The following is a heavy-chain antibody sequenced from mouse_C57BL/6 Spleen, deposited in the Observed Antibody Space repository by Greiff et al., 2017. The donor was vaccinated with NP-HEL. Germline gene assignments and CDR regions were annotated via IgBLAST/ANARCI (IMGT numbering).Heavy chain of an antibody. J-gene: IGHJ4*01. Sequence: QVQLQQSGAELVKPGASVKISCKASGYAFSSYWMNWVKQRPGKGLEWIGQIYPGDGDTNYNGKFKGKATLTADKSSSTAYMQLSSLTSEDSAVYFCAREGYYVGDYAMDYWGQGTSVTVSS. D-gene: IGHD2-3*01. V-gene: IGHV1-80*01. CDR2: IYPGDGDT. CDR1: GYAFSSYW. CDR3: AREGYYVGDYAMDY.